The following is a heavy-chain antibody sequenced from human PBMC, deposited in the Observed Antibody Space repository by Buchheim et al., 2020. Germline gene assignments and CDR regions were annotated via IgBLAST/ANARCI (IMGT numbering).Heavy chain of an antibody. CDR3: ARIAAVGTGGSDRFDY. D-gene: IGHD6-13*01. J-gene: IGHJ4*02. CDR2: IAAHGTEG. V-gene: IGHV3-7*01. CDR1: GFTFSSYW. Sequence: EVQLVESGGGLVQPGGSLRLSCAASGFTFSSYWMIWVRQAPGKGLEWVANIAAHGTEGYYVDSVKGRFTISRANAQNSLYVQMNSLRAEDTAVYYCARIAAVGTGGSDRFDYWGQGTL.